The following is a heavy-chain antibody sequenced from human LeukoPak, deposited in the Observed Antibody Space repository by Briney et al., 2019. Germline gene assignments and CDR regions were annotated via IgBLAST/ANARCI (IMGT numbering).Heavy chain of an antibody. CDR1: GYTFTTYG. CDR2: ISTYNGNT. D-gene: IGHD5-18*01. V-gene: IGHV1-18*01. J-gene: IGHJ4*02. CDR3: ARDRMDTGTYFDY. Sequence: ASVKVSCKSSGYTFTTYGITWVRQAPGQGLEWMGWISTYNGNTNYAQKLQGRVTMTTDTSASTAYMELRSLRSDDTAMYYCARDRMDTGTYFDYWGQGTLVTVSS.